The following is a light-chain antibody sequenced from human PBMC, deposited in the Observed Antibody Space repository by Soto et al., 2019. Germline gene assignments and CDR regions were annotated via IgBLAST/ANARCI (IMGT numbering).Light chain of an antibody. CDR3: QQYGSSPLT. CDR2: GAS. J-gene: IGKJ4*01. Sequence: EIVLTQSPGTRSLSPGERATLSCRASQSVTSSYLAWYQQKPGQAPRLLIYGASSRATGIPDRFSGSGSGTDFTLTISRLEPEDFAVYSCQQYGSSPLTFGGGTRVEIK. CDR1: QSVTSSY. V-gene: IGKV3-20*01.